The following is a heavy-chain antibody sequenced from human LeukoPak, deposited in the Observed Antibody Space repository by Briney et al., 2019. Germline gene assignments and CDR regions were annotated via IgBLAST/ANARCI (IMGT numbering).Heavy chain of an antibody. Sequence: GASVKVSCKSSGYTFTGYYMHWVRQAPGQGREWMGWINPNSGGTNYAQKFQGRVTMTRDTSISTAYMELSRLRSDDTAVYYCARGREGYYYDSSGYFHYWGQGTLVTVSS. CDR1: GYTFTGYY. CDR2: INPNSGGT. J-gene: IGHJ4*02. V-gene: IGHV1-2*02. D-gene: IGHD3-22*01. CDR3: ARGREGYYYDSSGYFHY.